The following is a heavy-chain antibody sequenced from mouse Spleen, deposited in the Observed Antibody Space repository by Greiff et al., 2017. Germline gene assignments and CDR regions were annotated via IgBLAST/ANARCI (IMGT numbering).Heavy chain of an antibody. V-gene: IGHV5-17*02. CDR1: GFTFSSFG. Sequence: EVQRVESGGGLVQPGGSRKLSCAASGFTFSSFGMHWVRQAPEKGLEWVAYISSGSSTIYYADTVKGRFTISRDNPKNTLFLQMTSLRSEDTAMYYCARYPNWDEGYFDYWGQGTTLTVSS. J-gene: IGHJ2*01. D-gene: IGHD4-1*01. CDR3: ARYPNWDEGYFDY. CDR2: ISSGSSTI.